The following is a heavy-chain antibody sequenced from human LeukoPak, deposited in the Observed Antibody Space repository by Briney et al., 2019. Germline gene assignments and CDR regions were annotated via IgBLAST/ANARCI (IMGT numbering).Heavy chain of an antibody. V-gene: IGHV1-69*13. CDR1: GGTFSSYA. Sequence: PLASVKVSCKASGGTFSSYAISWVRQAPGQGLEWMGGIIPIFGTANYAQKFQGRVTITADESASTAYMELSSLRSEDTAVYYCARSYYYSSGYYSPFDYWGQGTLVTVSS. J-gene: IGHJ4*02. D-gene: IGHD3-22*01. CDR2: IIPIFGTA. CDR3: ARSYYYSSGYYSPFDY.